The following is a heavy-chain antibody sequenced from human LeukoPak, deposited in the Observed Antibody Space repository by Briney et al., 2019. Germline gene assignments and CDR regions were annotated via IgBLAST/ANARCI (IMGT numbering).Heavy chain of an antibody. CDR1: GFTVSTNY. Sequence: GGSLRLSCAASGFTVSTNYMSWVRQAPGKGLEWVGRIKSKTDGGTTDYAAPVKGRFTISRDDSKNTLYLQMNSLKIDDTAEYYCTRIIKSGSFDYWGQGVLVTVSS. D-gene: IGHD1-26*01. J-gene: IGHJ4*02. V-gene: IGHV3-15*01. CDR2: IKSKTDGGTT. CDR3: TRIIKSGSFDY.